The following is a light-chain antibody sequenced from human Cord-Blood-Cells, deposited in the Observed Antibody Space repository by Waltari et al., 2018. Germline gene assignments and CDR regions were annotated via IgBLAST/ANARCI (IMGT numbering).Light chain of an antibody. CDR3: QQYGSSRFT. Sequence: EIVLTQSPGTLSLSPGARATLSCRASPSVSSSYLAWYQQKPGQAPRLLIYGASSRATGIPDRFSGSGSGTDFTLTISRLEPEDFAVYYCQQYGSSRFTFGPGTKVDIK. CDR1: PSVSSSY. J-gene: IGKJ3*01. V-gene: IGKV3-20*01. CDR2: GAS.